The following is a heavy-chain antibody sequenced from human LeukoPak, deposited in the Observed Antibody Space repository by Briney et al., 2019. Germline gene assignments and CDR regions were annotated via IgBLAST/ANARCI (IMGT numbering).Heavy chain of an antibody. D-gene: IGHD2-15*01. CDR3: ARDRDCSGGSCYGILDY. J-gene: IGHJ4*02. V-gene: IGHV3-33*01. Sequence: GGSLRLSCAASGFTFSSYGMHWVRQAPGKGLEWVAVIWYDGSNKYYADSVKGRFTISRDNSKNTLYLQMNGLRAEDTAVYYCARDRDCSGGSCYGILDYWGQGTLVTVSS. CDR2: IWYDGSNK. CDR1: GFTFSSYG.